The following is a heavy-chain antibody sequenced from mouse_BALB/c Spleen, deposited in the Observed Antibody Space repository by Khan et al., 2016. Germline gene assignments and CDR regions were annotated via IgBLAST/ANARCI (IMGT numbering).Heavy chain of an antibody. CDR3: ARSKIRCYVDY. J-gene: IGHJ2*01. CDR1: GYTFTNYW. CDR2: IYPGDGDT. V-gene: IGHV1-87*01. D-gene: IGHD2-4*01. Sequence: QVQLKQSGADLARPGASVKLSCKAAGYTFTNYWMQWVKQRPGQGLEWIGAIYPGDGDTRYTQKFKGKATLTADKSSTTAYMQLSSLASEDSAVYYCARSKIRCYVDYWGQGTTLTVSS.